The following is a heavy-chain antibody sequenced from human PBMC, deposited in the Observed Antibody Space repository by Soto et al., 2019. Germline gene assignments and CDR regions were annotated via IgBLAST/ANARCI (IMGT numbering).Heavy chain of an antibody. CDR1: GYNLVDHY. J-gene: IGHJ4*02. V-gene: IGHV1-2*02. CDR2: INPSTGGP. Sequence: VHLVQSGAEVKKPGASLKVSCKASGYNLVDHYVHWVRQAPGQGLGWMGWINPSTGGPRYTQKFQGRVTITSDTSINTAYLEINRMNSDDTAVYFCARSIALAGTGAFDVWGQGTLVTVSS. CDR3: ARSIALAGTGAFDV. D-gene: IGHD6-6*01.